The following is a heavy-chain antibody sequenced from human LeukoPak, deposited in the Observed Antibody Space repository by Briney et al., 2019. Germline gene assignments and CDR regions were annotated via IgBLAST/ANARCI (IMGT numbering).Heavy chain of an antibody. CDR3: AREVVVVPAARKARYGMDV. CDR1: GYTFTSYD. Sequence: GASVKVSCKASGYTFTSYDINWVRQATGQGLEWMGWMNPNSGNTGYAQKFQGRVTMTRNTSISTAYMELSSLRSEDTAVYYCAREVVVVPAARKARYGMDVWGQGTTVTVSS. CDR2: MNPNSGNT. V-gene: IGHV1-8*01. J-gene: IGHJ6*02. D-gene: IGHD2-2*01.